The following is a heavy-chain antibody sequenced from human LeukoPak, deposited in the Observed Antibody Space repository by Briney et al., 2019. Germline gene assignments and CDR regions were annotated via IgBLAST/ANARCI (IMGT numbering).Heavy chain of an antibody. J-gene: IGHJ4*02. CDR2: ISGSDNT. D-gene: IGHD3-9*01. Sequence: PGGSLRLSCAASGFIFSYYAMSWVRQAPGRGLEWVSGISGSDNTYYADSVKGRFTISRDNSKNTLYLQMNSLRAEDTAIYYCAKGVRFLDWWILDYWGQGSLVTVSS. CDR1: GFIFSYYA. V-gene: IGHV3-23*01. CDR3: AKGVRFLDWWILDY.